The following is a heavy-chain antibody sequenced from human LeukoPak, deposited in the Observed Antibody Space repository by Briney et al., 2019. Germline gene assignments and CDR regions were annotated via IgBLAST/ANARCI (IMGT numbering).Heavy chain of an antibody. Sequence: GGSLRLSCAASGFTFSSYWMSWVRQAPGKGLEWVANIKQDGSEKYYVDSVKGRFTISRDNAKNSLYLQMNSLRAEDTAVYYCASDSTGATYVYWGQGTLVTVSS. V-gene: IGHV3-7*03. CDR2: IKQDGSEK. CDR3: ASDSTGATYVY. D-gene: IGHD1-26*01. J-gene: IGHJ4*02. CDR1: GFTFSSYW.